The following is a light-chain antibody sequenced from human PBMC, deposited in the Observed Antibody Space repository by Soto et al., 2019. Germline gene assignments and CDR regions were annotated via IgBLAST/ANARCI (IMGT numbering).Light chain of an antibody. CDR1: SSNIGTNY. Sequence: QSVLTQPPSASGTPGQRVTISCSGSSSNIGTNYVYWYQHLPGAAAKLLISRNNQRPSVVPDRFSGSKSGTSASLAISGLRSEDEADYYCATRDDSLSGHWLFGGGTKVTVL. CDR2: RNN. V-gene: IGLV1-47*01. J-gene: IGLJ3*02. CDR3: ATRDDSLSGHWL.